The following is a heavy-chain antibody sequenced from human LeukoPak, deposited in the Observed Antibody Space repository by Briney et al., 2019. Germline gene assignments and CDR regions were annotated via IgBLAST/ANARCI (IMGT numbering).Heavy chain of an antibody. CDR1: GGSISRSNW. Sequence: PSGTLSLTCAVSGGSISRSNWWSWVRPSPGKGLEWIGQIYHSGSTNYNPSLKSRVTISMDKSKNQFSLKLSSVTAADTAVYYCARDLGVVGATVAFDIWGQGTMVTVSS. CDR2: IYHSGST. V-gene: IGHV4-4*02. D-gene: IGHD1-26*01. J-gene: IGHJ3*02. CDR3: ARDLGVVGATVAFDI.